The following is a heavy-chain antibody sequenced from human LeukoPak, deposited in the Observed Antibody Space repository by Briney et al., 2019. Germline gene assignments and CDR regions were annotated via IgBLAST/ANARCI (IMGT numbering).Heavy chain of an antibody. CDR3: TTAAYCGGDCYSDIDY. J-gene: IGHJ4*02. CDR1: GFTFLNAW. D-gene: IGHD2-21*02. CDR2: IRSKTDGWTT. V-gene: IGHV3-15*01. Sequence: GGSLRLACATHGFTFLNAWMGWVRQAPGKGLEWDGRIRSKTDGWTTDSAAPVQGRFTISRDDSKNTLYLQMSSLKTEETAVYYCTTAAYCGGDCYSDIDYRGQGTLVTVSA.